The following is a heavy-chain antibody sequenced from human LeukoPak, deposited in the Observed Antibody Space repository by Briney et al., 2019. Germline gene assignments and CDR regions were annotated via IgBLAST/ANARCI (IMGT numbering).Heavy chain of an antibody. V-gene: IGHV3-74*01. CDR1: GFAFSRSW. CDR2: INSDGYT. J-gene: IGHJ4*02. CDR3: ARQTSGSGSHDY. D-gene: IGHD3-10*01. Sequence: GGSLRLSCVASGFAFSRSWMHWVRQAPGEGLLWVSRINSDGYTIYADSVEGRFTISRDNAKNTLYLQMNSLRAEDTAVYYCARQTSGSGSHDYWGQGTLVTVSS.